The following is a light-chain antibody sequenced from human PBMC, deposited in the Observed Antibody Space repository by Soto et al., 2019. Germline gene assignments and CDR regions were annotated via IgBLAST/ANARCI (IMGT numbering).Light chain of an antibody. Sequence: EIVLTQSPATLSLSPGERATLPCRASQSVSSLLAWYQQKPGQAPRLLIYDASSRATGIPTRFSGSGSGTDFTLTISSLEPEDFAVYYCLQRSNWPLTFGGGTKVEIK. CDR1: QSVSSL. V-gene: IGKV3-11*01. CDR3: LQRSNWPLT. J-gene: IGKJ4*01. CDR2: DAS.